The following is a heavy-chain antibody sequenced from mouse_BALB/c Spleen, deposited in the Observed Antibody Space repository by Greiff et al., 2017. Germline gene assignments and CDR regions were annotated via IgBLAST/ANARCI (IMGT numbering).Heavy chain of an antibody. J-gene: IGHJ4*01. CDR2: ISYSGST. CDR3: ARWRYDYAMDY. Sequence: EVKLVESGPGLVKPSQSLSLTCTVTGYSITSDYAWNWIRQFPGKKLAWMGYISYSGSTSYNPSLKSRISITRDTSKNQFFLQLNSVTTEDTATYYCARWRYDYAMDYWGQGTSVTVSS. D-gene: IGHD2-14*01. CDR1: GYSITSDYA. V-gene: IGHV3-2*02.